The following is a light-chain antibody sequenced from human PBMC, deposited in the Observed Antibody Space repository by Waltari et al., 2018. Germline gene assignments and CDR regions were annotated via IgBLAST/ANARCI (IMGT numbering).Light chain of an antibody. V-gene: IGKV3-20*01. CDR3: HQHGTSPWT. CDR2: GSS. CDR1: QSVSSSY. J-gene: IGKJ1*01. Sequence: EIVLTQSPGTLSFSPGETATLSCRASQSVSSSYIAWYQQKPGQAPRLVMYGSSSRATGIPDRFSGDGSGTDFTLTISRLEPEDFAVYYCHQHGTSPWTFGQGTKVDIK.